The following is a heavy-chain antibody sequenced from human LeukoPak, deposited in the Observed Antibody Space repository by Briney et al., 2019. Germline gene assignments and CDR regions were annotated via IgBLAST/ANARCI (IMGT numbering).Heavy chain of an antibody. CDR1: GGTFSSYA. D-gene: IGHD5-24*01. CDR3: ARDREMATIGHGAFDI. Sequence: SVKVSCKPSGGTFSSYAISWVRQAPGQGLEWMGRIIPIFGTANYAQKFQGRVTITTDESTSTAYMELSSLRSEDTAVYYCARDREMATIGHGAFDIWGQGTMVTVSS. CDR2: IIPIFGTA. J-gene: IGHJ3*02. V-gene: IGHV1-69*05.